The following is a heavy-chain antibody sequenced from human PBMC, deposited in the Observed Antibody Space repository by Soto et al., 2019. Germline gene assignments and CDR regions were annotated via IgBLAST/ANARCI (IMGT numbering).Heavy chain of an antibody. CDR2: IYYSGST. CDR1: GGSIRSSSYY. D-gene: IGHD3-22*01. Sequence: QLQLQESGPGLVKPSETLSLTCTVSGGSIRSSSYYWGWIRHPPGTGLEWIGSIYYSGSTCYDPSLKSGVTISVDTSKNQFSLKLSSVTAADTAVYYCARLTDDSSGYDYIDYWGQGTLVTVSS. CDR3: ARLTDDSSGYDYIDY. V-gene: IGHV4-39*01. J-gene: IGHJ4*02.